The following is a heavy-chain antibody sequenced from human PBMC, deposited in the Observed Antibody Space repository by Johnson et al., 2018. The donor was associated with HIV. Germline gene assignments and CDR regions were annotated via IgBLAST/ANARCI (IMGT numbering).Heavy chain of an antibody. CDR1: GFTFSRHG. Sequence: VQLVESGGGVVQSGGSLRLSCAASGFTFSRHGMHWGRQAPGKGLEWVAVISYDGSNKYYADSVKGRFTISRDNSKNTLYLQMNSLRAEDTAVYYCARPVVAVASTHHAFDIWGQGTMVTVSS. CDR2: ISYDGSNK. J-gene: IGHJ3*02. D-gene: IGHD6-19*01. CDR3: ARPVVAVASTHHAFDI. V-gene: IGHV3-30-3*01.